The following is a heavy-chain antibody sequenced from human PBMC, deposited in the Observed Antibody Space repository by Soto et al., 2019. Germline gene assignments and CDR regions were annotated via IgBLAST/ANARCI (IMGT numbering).Heavy chain of an antibody. Sequence: QVQLQESGPGLVKPSETLSLTCTVSGGSISRYYWTWIRQHPGKGLEWIGYIYYSGVTYYNPSLKSRVTISVDTSKNQFSLKLSSMTAADTAVYFCARDLRGRGSGRFDPWGQGTLVTVSS. J-gene: IGHJ5*02. D-gene: IGHD3-10*01. V-gene: IGHV4-31*03. CDR1: GGSISRYY. CDR2: IYYSGVT. CDR3: ARDLRGRGSGRFDP.